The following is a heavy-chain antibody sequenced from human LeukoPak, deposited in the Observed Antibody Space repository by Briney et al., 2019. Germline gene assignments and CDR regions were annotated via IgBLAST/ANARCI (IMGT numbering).Heavy chain of an antibody. CDR3: ARDRREVYKYGSGTFKFGENFFDS. D-gene: IGHD3-10*01. CDR1: GYTFIGHY. J-gene: IGHJ4*02. V-gene: IGHV1-2*02. Sequence: ASVKVSCKASGYTFIGHYMHWVRQAPGQGLGWMGWINPNSGGTKYAQKFQGRVTMTRDTSITTAYMELSRLRSDDTALYYCARDRREVYKYGSGTFKFGENFFDSWGQGTLVTVSS. CDR2: INPNSGGT.